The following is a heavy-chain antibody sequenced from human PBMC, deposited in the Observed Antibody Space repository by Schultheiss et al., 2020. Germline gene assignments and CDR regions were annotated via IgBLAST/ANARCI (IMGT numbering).Heavy chain of an antibody. CDR2: ISYDGSNK. CDR3: AKDRVYYGSGSCFDY. Sequence: GGSLRLSCAASGFTFSSYGMHWVRQAPGKGLEWVAVISYDGSNKYYADSVKGRFTISRDNSKNTLYLQMNSLRAEDTAVYYCAKDRVYYGSGSCFDYWGQGTLVTVSS. V-gene: IGHV3-30*18. CDR1: GFTFSSYG. D-gene: IGHD3-10*01. J-gene: IGHJ4*02.